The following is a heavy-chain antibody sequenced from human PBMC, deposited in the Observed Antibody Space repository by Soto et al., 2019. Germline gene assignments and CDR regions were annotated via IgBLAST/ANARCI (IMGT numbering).Heavy chain of an antibody. Sequence: QVHLVQSGAEVKQPGSSVKVSCRASGGTFNTYGFNWVRQAPGQGLEWMGGIIPLFGTTTYAQNFQGRVTITADQSTTTAYREMSGLTSDDTAVYFCARGGELAGWMPFDSGGKGTLVTVSS. J-gene: IGHJ4*02. V-gene: IGHV1-69*01. CDR3: ARGGELAGWMPFDS. CDR1: GGTFNTYG. D-gene: IGHD6-19*01. CDR2: IIPLFGTT.